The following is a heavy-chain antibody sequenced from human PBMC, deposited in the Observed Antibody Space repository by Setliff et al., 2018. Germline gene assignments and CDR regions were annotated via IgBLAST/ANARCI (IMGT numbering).Heavy chain of an antibody. CDR3: ARDHVYGSQYYYYYYGMDV. Sequence: PSETLSLTCAVSGYSISSGYYWGWIRQPPGKGLEWVANIKQDGSEKYYVDSVKGRFTISRDNAKNSLYLQMNSLRAEDTAVYYCARDHVYGSQYYYYYYGMDVWGQGTTVTVSS. CDR2: IKQDGSEK. V-gene: IGHV3-7*01. CDR1: GYSISSGYY. D-gene: IGHD3-10*01. J-gene: IGHJ6*02.